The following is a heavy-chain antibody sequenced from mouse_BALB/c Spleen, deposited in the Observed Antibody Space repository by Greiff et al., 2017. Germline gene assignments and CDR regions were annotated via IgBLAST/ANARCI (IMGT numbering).Heavy chain of an antibody. CDR3: ARNEDYGSLDY. V-gene: IGHV1-14*01. J-gene: IGHJ2*01. CDR1: GYTFTSYV. D-gene: IGHD1-1*01. Sequence: VQLKQSGPELVKPGASVKMSCKASGYTFTSYVMHWVKQKPGQGLEWIGYINPYNDGTKYNEKFKGKATLTSDKSSSTAYMELSSLTSEDSAVYYCARNEDYGSLDYWGQGTTLTVSS. CDR2: INPYNDGT.